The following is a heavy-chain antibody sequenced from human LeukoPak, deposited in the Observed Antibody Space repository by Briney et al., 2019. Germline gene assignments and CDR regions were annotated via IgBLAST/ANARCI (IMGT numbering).Heavy chain of an antibody. V-gene: IGHV3-23*01. CDR1: GFFFSSYA. D-gene: IGHD5-12*01. CDR3: AKTRGGVVATTSDN. Sequence: GGSLRLSCAASGFFFSSYAMGWVRQAPGKGLEWVSVISGSGDSIYDADSVKGRFTISRDNSKNTLYLQMNSLRVEDTAVDYCAKTRGGVVATTSDNWGQGTLVTVSS. J-gene: IGHJ4*02. CDR2: ISGSGDSI.